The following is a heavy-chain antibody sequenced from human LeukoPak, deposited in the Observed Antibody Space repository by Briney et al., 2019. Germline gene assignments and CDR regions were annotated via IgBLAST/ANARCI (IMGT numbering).Heavy chain of an antibody. CDR3: ARRTGSYRTYYFDY. J-gene: IGHJ4*02. V-gene: IGHV3-53*01. Sequence: GGSLRLSCAASGFTVSSNYMSWFRRPPGRGWNGFSVIYSGGSTYYADSVKGRFTISRDNSKNTLYLQMNSLRAEDTAVYYCARRTGSYRTYYFDYWGQGTLVTVSS. CDR1: GFTVSSNY. D-gene: IGHD1-26*01. CDR2: IYSGGST.